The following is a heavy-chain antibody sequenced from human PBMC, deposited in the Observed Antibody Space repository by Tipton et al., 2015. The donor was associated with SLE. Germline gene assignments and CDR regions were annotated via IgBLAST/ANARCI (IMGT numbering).Heavy chain of an antibody. J-gene: IGHJ4*02. CDR1: GGSISSGGYY. V-gene: IGHV4-31*03. CDR2: INDSGSA. D-gene: IGHD2-15*01. CDR3: ARDLGGSGGSRGGY. Sequence: TLSLTCTVSGGSISSGGYYWSWIRQHPGKGLEWIGEINDSGSANYNPSLRSRVTISVDTSKNQFSLKVNSVTAADTAVYYCARDLGGSGGSRGGYWGQGTLVTVSS.